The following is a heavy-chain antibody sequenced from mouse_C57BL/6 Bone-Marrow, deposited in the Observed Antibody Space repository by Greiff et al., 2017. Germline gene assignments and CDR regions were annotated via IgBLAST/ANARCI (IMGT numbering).Heavy chain of an antibody. CDR2: ISGGGGNT. V-gene: IGHV5-9*01. CDR3: ARQPLYEAMDY. CDR1: GFTFSSYT. Sequence: EVHLVESGGGLVKPGGSLKLSCAASGFTFSSYTMSWVRQTPGTRLEWVATISGGGGNTYYPDSVKGRFTISRDNAKSTPYLQMSSQRSQDTALYYCARQPLYEAMDYWGQGTSVTVSS. J-gene: IGHJ4*01. D-gene: IGHD2-12*01.